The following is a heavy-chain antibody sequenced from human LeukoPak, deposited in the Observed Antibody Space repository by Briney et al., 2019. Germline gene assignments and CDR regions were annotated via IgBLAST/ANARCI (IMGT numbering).Heavy chain of an antibody. D-gene: IGHD2-15*01. CDR1: GDSISSSGYY. CDR3: ASLQGYCSGNRCPSSANYYYYMDV. CDR2: IYYGGTS. V-gene: IGHV4-39*07. Sequence: SETLSLTCTVSGDSISSSGYYWGWIRQSPAKGLEWIGSIYYGGTSYYNPSLRSRVTMSIDTSKNQFSLKVNSVTAADTAVYYCASLQGYCSGNRCPSSANYYYYMDVWGKGTTVTVSS. J-gene: IGHJ6*03.